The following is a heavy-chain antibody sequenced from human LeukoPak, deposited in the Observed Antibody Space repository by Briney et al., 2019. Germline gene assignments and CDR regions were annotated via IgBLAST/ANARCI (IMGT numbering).Heavy chain of an antibody. CDR2: ISYDGSNK. D-gene: IGHD3-22*01. CDR3: ARDPVMIASYYYYYGMDV. Sequence: GGSLRLSCAASGFTFSSYAMHWVRQAPGKGLEWVAVISYDGSNKYYADSVKGRFTISRDNSKNTLYLQMNSLRAEDTAVYYCARDPVMIASYYYYYGMDVWGQGTTVTVSS. V-gene: IGHV3-30-3*01. J-gene: IGHJ6*02. CDR1: GFTFSSYA.